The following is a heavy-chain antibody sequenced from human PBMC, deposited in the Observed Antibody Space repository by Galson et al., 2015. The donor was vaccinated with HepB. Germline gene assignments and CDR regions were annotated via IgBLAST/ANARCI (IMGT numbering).Heavy chain of an antibody. Sequence: SLRLSCATSGFTFATQDMHWVRQAPGKGLEWVSVIGGDALTTYYGDSVQGRFIISSDNSKNTLYLQMNSLRADDTAFYYCARGGGSTDWASDYRGRGTLVSVSS. CDR1: GFTFATQD. V-gene: IGHV3-23*01. J-gene: IGHJ4*02. D-gene: IGHD2-2*01. CDR2: IGGDALTT. CDR3: ARGGGSTDWASDY.